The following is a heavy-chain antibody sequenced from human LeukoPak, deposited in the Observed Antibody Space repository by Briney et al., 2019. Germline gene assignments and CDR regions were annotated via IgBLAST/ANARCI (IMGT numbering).Heavy chain of an antibody. CDR1: GGTFSSYA. CDR2: IIPIFGTA. V-gene: IGHV1-69*06. Sequence: SVRVSCKASGGTFSSYAISWVRQAPGQGLEWMGGIIPIFGTANYAQKFQGRVTITADKSTSTAYMELSSLRSEDTAVYYCATRVGYSYGEFDYWGQGTLVTVSS. D-gene: IGHD5-18*01. J-gene: IGHJ4*02. CDR3: ATRVGYSYGEFDY.